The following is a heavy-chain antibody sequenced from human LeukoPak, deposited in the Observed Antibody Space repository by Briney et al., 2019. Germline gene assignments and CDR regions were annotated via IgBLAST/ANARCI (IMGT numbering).Heavy chain of an antibody. J-gene: IGHJ6*02. D-gene: IGHD5-12*01. CDR2: VRGDGGST. CDR3: AKDITGIVATSDYYYYYYGMDV. Sequence: GGSLTLSYAASGFTFDDYAMHWVRQAPGKGLEWVSLVRGDGGSTYYADSVKGRFPISRDNSKNSLYLQMNSLRTEYTALYYCAKDITGIVATSDYYYYYYGMDVWGQGTTVTVSS. V-gene: IGHV3-43*02. CDR1: GFTFDDYA.